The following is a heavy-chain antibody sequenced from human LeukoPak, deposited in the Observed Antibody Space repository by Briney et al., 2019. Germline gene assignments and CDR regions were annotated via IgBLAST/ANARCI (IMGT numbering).Heavy chain of an antibody. CDR1: GGTFSSYA. D-gene: IGHD3-22*01. Sequence: SVKVSCKASGGTFSSYAISWGRQAPGQGLEWMGRIILIFGTANYAQKFQGRVTITTDESTSTAYMEMRSLRSEDTAVYYCARGGHYYYDSSGYSSFDYWGQGTLVTVSS. CDR3: ARGGHYYYDSSGYSSFDY. V-gene: IGHV1-69*05. J-gene: IGHJ4*02. CDR2: IILIFGTA.